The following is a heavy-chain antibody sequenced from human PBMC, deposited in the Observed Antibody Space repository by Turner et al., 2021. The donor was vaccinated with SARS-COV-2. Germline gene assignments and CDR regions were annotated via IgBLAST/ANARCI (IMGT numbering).Heavy chain of an antibody. Sequence: QVQLQESGPGLVRPSETLSLTCTVSGGSISSYYWSWIRQPAGKGLEWIGRIYTSGSTNHNPSLKSRVTMSVDTSKNHFSLKLSSVTAADTAVYYCARGDIVVVVASTPGDYFDYWGQGTLVTVSS. CDR3: ARGDIVVVVASTPGDYFDY. V-gene: IGHV4-4*07. D-gene: IGHD2-15*01. J-gene: IGHJ4*02. CDR1: GGSISSYY. CDR2: IYTSGST.